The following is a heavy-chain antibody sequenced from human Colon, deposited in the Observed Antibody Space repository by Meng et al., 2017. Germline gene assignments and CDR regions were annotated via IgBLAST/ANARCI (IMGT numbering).Heavy chain of an antibody. V-gene: IGHV4-30-4*01. J-gene: IGHJ4*02. CDR3: ARNPVIPDARTFDF. D-gene: IGHD2-2*01. CDR2: IHSSGNT. CDR1: NGSINSADYY. Sequence: QVQLQESGPGLVKPSQTLSLICTISNGSINSADYYWNWIRQPPGKGPEWLGYIHSSGNTYYTPSLKSRLAMSLDTSKNQFSLRLTSVTAADTAVYYCARNPVIPDARTFDFWGQGALVTVSS.